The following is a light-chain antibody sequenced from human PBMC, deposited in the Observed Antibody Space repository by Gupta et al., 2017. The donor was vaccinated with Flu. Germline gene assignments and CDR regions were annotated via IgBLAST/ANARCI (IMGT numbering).Light chain of an antibody. Sequence: SYVLTQSPSVSVARGQTARVTCGGDNIRSKSLHWYQQKPGQAPVLVVHDDRDRPSGIPERFSGSNSESTATLTISRVETGDEADYYCHVWDGDTDQCFCGTGTKVTVL. CDR1: NIRSKS. V-gene: IGLV3-21*02. CDR3: HVWDGDTDQCF. CDR2: DDR. J-gene: IGLJ1*01.